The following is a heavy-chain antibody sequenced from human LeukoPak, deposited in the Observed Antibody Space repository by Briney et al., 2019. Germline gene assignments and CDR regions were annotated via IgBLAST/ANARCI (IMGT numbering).Heavy chain of an antibody. Sequence: GESLKISCKGSGYSFTSYWIGWVRQMPGKGLEWMGIIYPGDSDTRYSPSFQGQVTISADKSISTAYLQWSSLKASDTAMYYCARLGGYGSGSMGYYYYYGMDVWGKGTTVTVSS. CDR3: ARLGGYGSGSMGYYYYYGMDV. CDR2: IYPGDSDT. CDR1: GYSFTSYW. J-gene: IGHJ6*04. D-gene: IGHD3-10*01. V-gene: IGHV5-51*01.